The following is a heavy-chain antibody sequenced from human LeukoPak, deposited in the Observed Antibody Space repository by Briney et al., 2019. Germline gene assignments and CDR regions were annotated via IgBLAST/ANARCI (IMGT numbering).Heavy chain of an antibody. V-gene: IGHV3-74*01. CDR2: ICPDGTGI. CDR3: VRDFRSADY. J-gene: IGHJ4*02. Sequence: QTGGSLRLSCAASGFIFSLYCMHWVRQAPGKGPMWVSRICPDGTGISCADSVKARFTTSRDNAKNTVYLQMNGLREEDTAVYYCVRDFRSADYWGQGTLVTVSS. CDR1: GFIFSLYC.